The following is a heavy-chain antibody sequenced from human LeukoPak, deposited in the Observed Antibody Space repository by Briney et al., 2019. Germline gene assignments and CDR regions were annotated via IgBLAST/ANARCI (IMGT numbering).Heavy chain of an antibody. CDR1: GGSISSYY. CDR3: ARQTITIFGAAGYMDV. Sequence: PSETLSLTCTVSGGSISSYYWSWIRQPPGEGLEWIGYIYTSGSTNYNPSLKSRVTISVDTSKNQFSLKLSSVTAADTAVYYCARQTITIFGAAGYMDVWGKGTTVTVSS. V-gene: IGHV4-4*09. D-gene: IGHD3-3*01. CDR2: IYTSGST. J-gene: IGHJ6*03.